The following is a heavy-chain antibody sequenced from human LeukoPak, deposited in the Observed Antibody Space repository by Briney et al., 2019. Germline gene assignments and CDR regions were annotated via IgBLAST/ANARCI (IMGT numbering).Heavy chain of an antibody. V-gene: IGHV3-23*01. CDR3: AREGRYDLWSGYYLDY. Sequence: GGSLRLSCAASGFTFSNYAMIWVRQAPGKGLEWVSAITGSGGSTYYADSVKGRFTISRDTSKNTLYLQMNSLRVEDTAVYFCAREGRYDLWSGYYLDYWGQGTLVTVSS. D-gene: IGHD3-3*01. CDR1: GFTFSNYA. J-gene: IGHJ4*02. CDR2: ITGSGGST.